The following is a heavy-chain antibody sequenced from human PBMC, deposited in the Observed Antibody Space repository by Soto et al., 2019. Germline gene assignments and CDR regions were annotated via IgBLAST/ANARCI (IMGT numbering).Heavy chain of an antibody. Sequence: SLKISFAASDFDFSSYGIHWVRQAPGKGLEWVAASSYDGRETFYADSAKGRFTVSKEMSKNTAFLQMNALRHEDTAVYFCARDSGWPILNFDNWGQGTPVTVSS. CDR2: SSYDGRET. CDR3: ARDSGWPILNFDN. CDR1: DFDFSSYG. J-gene: IGHJ4*02. V-gene: IGHV3-30*03. D-gene: IGHD3-10*01.